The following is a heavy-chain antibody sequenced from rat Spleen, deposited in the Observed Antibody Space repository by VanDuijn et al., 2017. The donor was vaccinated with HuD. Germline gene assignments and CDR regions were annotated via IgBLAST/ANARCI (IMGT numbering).Heavy chain of an antibody. CDR3: ARGRYSSSPFDY. J-gene: IGHJ2*01. D-gene: IGHD1-2*01. CDR2: ITTGGAIT. V-gene: IGHV5-25*01. Sequence: EVQLVESGGGLVQPGRSMSLSCATSGFIFSNYYMVWVRQAPTKGLEWVASITTGGAITSYRDSVKGRFTISRDTAKSTLYLQMDSLRSEDTAIYYCARGRYSSSPFDYWGQGVMVTVSS. CDR1: GFIFSNYY.